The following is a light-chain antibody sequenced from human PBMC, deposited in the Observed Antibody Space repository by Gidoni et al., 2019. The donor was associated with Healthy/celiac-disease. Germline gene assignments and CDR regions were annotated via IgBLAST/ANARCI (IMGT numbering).Light chain of an antibody. J-gene: IGKJ4*01. CDR1: QSLVYSDGNTY. Sequence: DVVMTQSPLSLPVTLGQPASISCRSSQSLVYSDGNTYLNWFQQRPGQSPRRLIYKVSNRDAGVPDRVSGSGSGTDFTLKISRVEAEDVGVYDCMQGTHWPLTFGGGTKVEIK. CDR2: KVS. V-gene: IGKV2-30*01. CDR3: MQGTHWPLT.